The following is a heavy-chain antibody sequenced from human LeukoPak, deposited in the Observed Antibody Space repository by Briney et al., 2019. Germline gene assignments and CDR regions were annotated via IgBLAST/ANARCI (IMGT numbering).Heavy chain of an antibody. CDR1: GGSFSGYY. J-gene: IGHJ4*02. D-gene: IGHD1-1*01. Sequence: SETLSLTCAVYGGSFSGYYWSWIRQSPGKGLEWIGYIYQSESTSYNPSLRSRVTISVDTSKNQFSLKLRSVTAADTAVYYCTRAYNNHAGDFWGQGTLVTVSS. CDR3: TRAYNNHAGDF. CDR2: IYQSEST. V-gene: IGHV4-59*01.